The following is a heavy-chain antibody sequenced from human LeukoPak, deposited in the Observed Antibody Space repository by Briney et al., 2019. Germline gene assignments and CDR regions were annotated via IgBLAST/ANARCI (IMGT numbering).Heavy chain of an antibody. V-gene: IGHV3-64D*09. D-gene: IGHD3-22*01. CDR2: ISSNGGST. CDR1: GFTFSYYA. J-gene: IGHJ4*02. Sequence: PGGSLRLPCSASGFTFSYYAMHWVRQAAGKGLEFVSGISSNGGSTYYADSLKGRFTVSRDNSNNTLYLQMSSLRAEDTAIYYCAKGPTYDSLPYYFDYWGQGTLVTVSS. CDR3: AKGPTYDSLPYYFDY.